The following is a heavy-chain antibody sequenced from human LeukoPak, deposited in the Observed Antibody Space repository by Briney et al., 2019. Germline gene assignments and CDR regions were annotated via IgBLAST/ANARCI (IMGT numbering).Heavy chain of an antibody. V-gene: IGHV1-46*01. D-gene: IGHD1-14*01. CDR3: ARGVAGVYFYYYMDV. CDR1: GYTFTSNY. CDR2: INPTGGST. J-gene: IGHJ6*03. Sequence: GASVKVSCKASGYTFTSNYMHWVRQAPGQGLEWMGIINPTGGSTSYAQKFQGRVTMTTGTSTSTAHMELRSLRSDDTAVYYCARGVAGVYFYYYMDVWGKGTTVTVSS.